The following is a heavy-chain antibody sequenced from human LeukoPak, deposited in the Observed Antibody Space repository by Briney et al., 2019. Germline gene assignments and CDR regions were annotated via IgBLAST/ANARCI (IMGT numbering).Heavy chain of an antibody. CDR1: GGTFSSYT. CDR3: ASTARWVGAEGGAFDI. D-gene: IGHD1-26*01. CDR2: IIPILGIA. V-gene: IGHV1-69*02. J-gene: IGHJ3*02. Sequence: SVKVSCKASGGTFSSYTISWVRQAPGQGLEWMGRIIPILGIANYAQKFQGRVTITADKSTSTAYMELSSLRSEGTAVYYCASTARWVGAEGGAFDIWGQGTMVTVSS.